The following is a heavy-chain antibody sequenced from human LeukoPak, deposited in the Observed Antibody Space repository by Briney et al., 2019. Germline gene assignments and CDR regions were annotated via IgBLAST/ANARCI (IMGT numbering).Heavy chain of an antibody. CDR1: GFTLSSYA. D-gene: IGHD6-13*01. CDR2: ISVSGGST. J-gene: IGHJ4*02. Sequence: PGGSLRLSCAASGFTLSSYAMSWVRQAPGKGLEWVSAISVSGGSTYYADSVEGRFTNSRGNSKNTLYLQNDSLRAEDTAVYYCAKDPRAISSWHHPYFFDYWGRGTLVTVSS. V-gene: IGHV3-23*01. CDR3: AKDPRAISSWHHPYFFDY.